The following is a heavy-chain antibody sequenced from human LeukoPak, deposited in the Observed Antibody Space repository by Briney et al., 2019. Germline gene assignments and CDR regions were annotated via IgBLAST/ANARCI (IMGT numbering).Heavy chain of an antibody. Sequence: APVKVSCKASGYTFTSYYMHWVRQAPGQGLEWMGIINPSGGSTSYAQKFQGRVTMTRDTSTSTVYMELSSLRSEDTAVYYCARGTMAPVTSYYYYGMDVWGQGTTVTVSS. CDR1: GYTFTSYY. V-gene: IGHV1-46*01. D-gene: IGHD3-10*01. CDR2: INPSGGST. J-gene: IGHJ6*02. CDR3: ARGTMAPVTSYYYYGMDV.